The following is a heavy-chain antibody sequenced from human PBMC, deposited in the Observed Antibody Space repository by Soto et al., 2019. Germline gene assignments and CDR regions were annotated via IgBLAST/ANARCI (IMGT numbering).Heavy chain of an antibody. Sequence: GGSLRLSCAASGSTFSSYSMNWVRQAPGKGLEWVSFITSGHTYIYYGDSMKGRFTISRDNAKNSLYLEMNSLRAEDTAVYYCARESEDLTSNFDYWGQGTLVTVSS. V-gene: IGHV3-21*06. CDR2: ITSGHTYI. CDR3: ARESEDLTSNFDY. CDR1: GSTFSSYS. J-gene: IGHJ4*02.